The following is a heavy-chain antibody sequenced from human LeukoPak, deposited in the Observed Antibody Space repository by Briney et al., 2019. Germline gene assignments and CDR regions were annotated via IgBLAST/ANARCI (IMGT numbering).Heavy chain of an antibody. V-gene: IGHV3-23*01. D-gene: IGHD6-19*01. J-gene: IGHJ4*02. CDR2: ISGSGGST. CDR3: ARGLQGIAVAGTSTFDY. CDR1: GFTFSSYA. Sequence: GGSLRLSCAASGFTFSSYAMSWVRQAPGKGLEWVSAISGSGGSTYYADSVKGRFTISRDNSKNTLYLQMNSLRAEDTAVYYCARGLQGIAVAGTSTFDYWGQGSLVTVSS.